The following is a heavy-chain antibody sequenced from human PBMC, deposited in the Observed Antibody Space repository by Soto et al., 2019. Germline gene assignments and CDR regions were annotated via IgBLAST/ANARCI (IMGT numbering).Heavy chain of an antibody. D-gene: IGHD6-6*01. CDR1: GGSVNSGGYY. CDR3: ARDSSSSVYYYGMDV. CDR2: IYYSGTA. Sequence: SETLSLTCTVSGGSVNSGGYYWTWIRQHPGKGLEWIGYIYYSGTAYYNPSLKRRVSISLDPSKNQFSLKLSSVTAADTAVYYCARDSSSSVYYYGMDVWGQGTTVTVSS. V-gene: IGHV4-31*03. J-gene: IGHJ6*02.